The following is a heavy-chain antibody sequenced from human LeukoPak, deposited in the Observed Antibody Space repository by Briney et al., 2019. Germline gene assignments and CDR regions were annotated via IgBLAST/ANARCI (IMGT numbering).Heavy chain of an antibody. V-gene: IGHV5-51*01. CDR2: IYPDDSYT. Sequence: GXSLQISCQGSGYIFTSYWIGWVRQLPGKGREWMGIIYPDDSYTKYSPSFQGQVTISADKSISTAYLQWSSLKASDTAMYYCARLAFCTNAVCFSNYYYSMDVWGRGTTVTVSS. J-gene: IGHJ6*03. CDR1: GYIFTSYW. CDR3: ARLAFCTNAVCFSNYYYSMDV. D-gene: IGHD2-8*01.